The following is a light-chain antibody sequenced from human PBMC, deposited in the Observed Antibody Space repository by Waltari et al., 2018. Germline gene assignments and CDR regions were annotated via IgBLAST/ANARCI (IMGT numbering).Light chain of an antibody. CDR1: SSDVGGYNY. J-gene: IGLJ1*01. Sequence: QSALTQPPSASGSPGQSVTVSCTGTSSDVGGYNYVSWFQHHPGKAPKLIITDVNKRPSGVPDRFSGSKSGNTASLTVSGLQAEDEADYYCLSYAGNNGYFLGSGTRVTVL. CDR2: DVN. CDR3: LSYAGNNGYF. V-gene: IGLV2-8*01.